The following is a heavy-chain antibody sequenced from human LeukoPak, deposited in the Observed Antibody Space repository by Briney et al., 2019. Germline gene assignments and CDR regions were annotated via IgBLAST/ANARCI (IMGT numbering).Heavy chain of an antibody. CDR1: GYTFTGYY. J-gene: IGHJ5*02. CDR2: INPNSGGT. V-gene: IGHV1-2*02. CDR3: ARDRSPNYDSSGYLVWFDP. Sequence: ASVKVSCKASGYTFTGYYMHWVRQAPGQGLEWMGWINPNSGGTNYAQKFQGRVTMTRDTSISTAYMELSRLRSDDTAVYYCARDRSPNYDSSGYLVWFDPWGQGTLVTVSS. D-gene: IGHD3-22*01.